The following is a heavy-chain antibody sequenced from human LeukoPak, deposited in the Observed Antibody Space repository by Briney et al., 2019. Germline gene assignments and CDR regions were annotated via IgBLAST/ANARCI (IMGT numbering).Heavy chain of an antibody. V-gene: IGHV1-69*13. D-gene: IGHD3-22*01. Sequence: ASVKVSCKASGGTFSSYAISWVRQAPGQGLEWMGGIIPIFGTANYAQKFQGRATITADESTSTAYMELSSLRSEDTAVYYCARDHRAYYDSSGYSYFDYWGQGTLVTVSS. CDR1: GGTFSSYA. CDR3: ARDHRAYYDSSGYSYFDY. CDR2: IIPIFGTA. J-gene: IGHJ4*02.